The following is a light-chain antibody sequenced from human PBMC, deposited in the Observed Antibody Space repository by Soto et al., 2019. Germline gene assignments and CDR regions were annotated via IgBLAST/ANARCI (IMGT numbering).Light chain of an antibody. CDR3: LQHAVYPFT. J-gene: IGKJ4*01. Sequence: DIQLTQSPSAMSASVGDRVTITCRASQGIGTLLTWFQQKPGRVPKRLIYATSSLQNGVPTRFSGTGSGTEFTLTISSLQPEDFATYYCLQHAVYPFTFGGGTKVEIK. V-gene: IGKV1-17*03. CDR1: QGIGTL. CDR2: ATS.